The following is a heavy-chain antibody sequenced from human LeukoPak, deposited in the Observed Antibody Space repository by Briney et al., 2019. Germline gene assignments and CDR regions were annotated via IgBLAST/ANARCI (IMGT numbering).Heavy chain of an antibody. J-gene: IGHJ4*02. CDR1: GYSISSGYY. CDR2: IYHSGST. V-gene: IGHV4-38-2*02. CDR3: ARGTDMTSVAAYYSFTH. D-gene: IGHD4-11*01. Sequence: SETLSLTCTVSGYSISSGYYWAWIRQPPGKGLEWIGNIYHSGSTNYNPSLKSRVTISLDTSRNQFSLRMTSMTAADTAVYYCARGTDMTSVAAYYSFTHWGQGILVSVSS.